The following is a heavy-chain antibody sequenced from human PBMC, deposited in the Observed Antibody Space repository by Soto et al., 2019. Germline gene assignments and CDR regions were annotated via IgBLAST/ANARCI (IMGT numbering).Heavy chain of an antibody. CDR3: AREGIAAAGLTYYYYGMDV. J-gene: IGHJ6*02. CDR1: GFTFSSYS. V-gene: IGHV3-21*01. D-gene: IGHD6-13*01. CDR2: ISSSSSYI. Sequence: EVQLVESGGGLVKPGGSLRLSCAASGFTFSSYSMNWVRQAPGKGLEWVSSISSSSSYIYYADSVKGRFTISRDNAKNSLYLQMNSLRAEDTAVYYCAREGIAAAGLTYYYYGMDVWGQGTTVTVSS.